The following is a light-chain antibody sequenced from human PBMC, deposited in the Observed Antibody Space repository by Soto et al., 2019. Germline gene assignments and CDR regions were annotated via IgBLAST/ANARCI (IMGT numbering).Light chain of an antibody. CDR1: QGISNY. V-gene: IGKV1-27*01. J-gene: IGKJ1*01. Sequence: DIQMTQSPSSLSASVGDRVTITCRASQGISNYLAWYQHKPGKVPNLLIYAAATLQSGVPSRFSSSGSWTDFTLTISSLQPADVATYYCQKDNSAPWTFGQGTKVEIK. CDR3: QKDNSAPWT. CDR2: AAA.